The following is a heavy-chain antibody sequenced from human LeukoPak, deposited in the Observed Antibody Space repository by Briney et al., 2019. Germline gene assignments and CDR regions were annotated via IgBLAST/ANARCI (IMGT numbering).Heavy chain of an antibody. CDR1: GFTFSSYA. D-gene: IGHD1-26*01. J-gene: IGHJ4*02. V-gene: IGHV3-30-3*01. CDR2: ISYDGSSK. CDR3: ARAELWDF. Sequence: GGSLRLSCAASGFTFSSYAMHWVRQAPGKGLEWVAVISYDGSSKYYADSVKGRFTISRDNSKNTLYLQMNSLRAEDTAVYYCARAELWDFWGQGTLVTVSS.